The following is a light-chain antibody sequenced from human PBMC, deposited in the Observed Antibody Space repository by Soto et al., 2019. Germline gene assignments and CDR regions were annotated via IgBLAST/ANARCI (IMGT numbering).Light chain of an antibody. CDR3: HHLRDYPIT. J-gene: IGKJ5*01. CDR1: QGIDSS. CDR2: AAS. Sequence: QMTQYPSTLSGSVGDRVSITCLASQGIDSSFSWYQQKPGKAPKLLIYAASSLQSGVPSRFSGSGSGTDFTLTISSLQPEDFATYYCHHLRDYPITFGQGTRLEIK. V-gene: IGKV1-9*01.